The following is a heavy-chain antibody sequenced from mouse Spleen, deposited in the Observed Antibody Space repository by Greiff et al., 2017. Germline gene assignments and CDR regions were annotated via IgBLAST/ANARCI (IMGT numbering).Heavy chain of an antibody. CDR2: IFPGSGST. V-gene: IGHV1-75*01. CDR1: GYTFTDYY. Sequence: VHLVESGPELVKPGASVKISCKASGYTFTDYYINWVKQRPGQGLEWIGWIFPGSGSTYYNEKFKGKATLTVDKSSSTAYMLLSSLTSEDSAVYFCARYYDYPAWFAYWGQGTLVTVSA. CDR3: ARYYDYPAWFAY. J-gene: IGHJ3*01. D-gene: IGHD2-4*01.